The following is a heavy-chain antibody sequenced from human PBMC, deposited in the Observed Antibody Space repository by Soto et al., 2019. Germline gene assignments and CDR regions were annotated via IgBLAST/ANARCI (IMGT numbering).Heavy chain of an antibody. CDR1: GYTFTNYG. CDR2: ISGYNGNT. CDR3: AREGQAPYYYYGMDV. Sequence: QVQVVQSGDEVKKPGASVKVSCKASGYTFTNYGFSWVRQALGQGLEWMGWISGYNGNTKYAEKVQGRVTMTTDTPTSTAHMELRSLRTDDTAVYYCAREGQAPYYYYGMDVWGQGTAVTVSS. V-gene: IGHV1-18*01. J-gene: IGHJ6*02.